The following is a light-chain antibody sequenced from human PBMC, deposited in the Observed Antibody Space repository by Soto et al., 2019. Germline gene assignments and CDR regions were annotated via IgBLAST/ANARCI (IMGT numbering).Light chain of an antibody. V-gene: IGKV3-20*01. Sequence: EIVLTQSPGTLSLSPGERATLSCRASQSVSSSYLAWYQQKPGKAPRLLIYGASSRATGIPDRFSGRESGTVFTLIISRLEPEDVAVYYCQQYGSSLWTFGQGTKV. J-gene: IGKJ1*01. CDR3: QQYGSSLWT. CDR1: QSVSSSY. CDR2: GAS.